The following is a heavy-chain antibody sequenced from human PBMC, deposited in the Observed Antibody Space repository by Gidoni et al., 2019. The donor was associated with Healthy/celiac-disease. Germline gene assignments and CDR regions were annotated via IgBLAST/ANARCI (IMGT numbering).Heavy chain of an antibody. V-gene: IGHV1-18*01. CDR3: ARGGRYNWNCDAFDI. CDR1: CYTFTSYC. D-gene: IGHD1-7*01. J-gene: IGHJ3*02. Sequence: QVQLVQSGAEVKKPGASVRVSCKASCYTFTSYCISWVRQAPVQGLEWMGWISAYNGNTNYEQKLQGRVTMTTDTSTSTAYMELRSLRSDDTAVYDCARGGRYNWNCDAFDIWGQGTMVTVSS. CDR2: ISAYNGNT.